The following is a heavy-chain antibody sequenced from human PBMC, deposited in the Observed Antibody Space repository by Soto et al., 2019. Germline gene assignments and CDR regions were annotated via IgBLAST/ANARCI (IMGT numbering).Heavy chain of an antibody. D-gene: IGHD3-3*01. V-gene: IGHV2-5*02. CDR1: GFSLTTSGVG. J-gene: IGHJ4*02. CDR3: AHRVLRTVFGLVTTTAIFFDF. Sequence: QITLNESGPTVVRPTETLTLTCRFSGFSLTTSGVGVGWIXXXXXXXPXWLALIYWDDDKRYXXXLKSRLTITKDTSKNQVVLTVSDLDPTDTATYYCAHRVLRTVFGLVTTTAIFFDFWGQGTPVAVSS. CDR2: IYWDDDK.